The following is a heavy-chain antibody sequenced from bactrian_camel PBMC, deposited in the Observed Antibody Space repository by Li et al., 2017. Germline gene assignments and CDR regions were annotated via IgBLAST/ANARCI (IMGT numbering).Heavy chain of an antibody. Sequence: DVQLVESGGGLVQPGGSLRLSCAASELTFSTCSMSWVRQAPGKQLEWVSVIDLVGDFTNSVDSVKGRFTISRDNTKNMLYLQMNSLRSDDTGMYYCGADEHTASWACTLLVVAGWGDFGSWGQGTQVTVS. J-gene: IGHJ6*01. D-gene: IGHD6*01. V-gene: IGHV3S40*01. CDR2: IDLVGDFT. CDR1: ELTFSTCS. CDR3: GADEHTASWACTLLVVAGWGDFGS.